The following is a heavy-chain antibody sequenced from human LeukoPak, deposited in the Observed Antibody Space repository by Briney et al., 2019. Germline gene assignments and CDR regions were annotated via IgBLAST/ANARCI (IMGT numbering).Heavy chain of an antibody. CDR3: AKLPREYCSSTSCPHWFDT. CDR1: GFSFSTYA. D-gene: IGHD2-2*01. V-gene: IGHV3-23*01. Sequence: PGGSLRLSCAASGFSFSTYAMTWVRQAPGKGLEWVSALSASGGTTYYADSVQGRFATSRDNSKNTLYLQMNSLRAEDTAVYYCAKLPREYCSSTSCPHWFDTWGQGTLVTVSS. J-gene: IGHJ5*02. CDR2: LSASGGTT.